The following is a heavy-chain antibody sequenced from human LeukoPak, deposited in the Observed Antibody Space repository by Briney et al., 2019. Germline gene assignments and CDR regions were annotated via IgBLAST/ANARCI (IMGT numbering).Heavy chain of an antibody. V-gene: IGHV3-21*01. CDR1: GFTLSSYE. CDR2: IGYSGSDT. J-gene: IGHJ4*02. Sequence: GGSLRLSCIVSGFTLSSYEMTWFRQAPGKGLEWVSSIGYSGSDTHYADSVKGRFTISRDNAKSSLYLQMNSLRAEDTAVYYCARDYGGSSPFDYWGQGTLVTVSS. D-gene: IGHD4-23*01. CDR3: ARDYGGSSPFDY.